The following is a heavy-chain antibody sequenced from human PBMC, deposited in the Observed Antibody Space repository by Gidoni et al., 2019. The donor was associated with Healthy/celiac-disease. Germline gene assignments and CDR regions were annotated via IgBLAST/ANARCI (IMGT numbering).Heavy chain of an antibody. D-gene: IGHD3-22*01. V-gene: IGHV3-23*01. Sequence: SCAAPGFTFSSYAMSWVRQAPGKGLEWVSAISGSGGSTYYADSVKGRFTISRDNSKNTLYLQMNSLRAEDTAVYYCVLWTYDSSGYYYTLDYWGQGTLVTVSS. CDR3: VLWTYDSSGYYYTLDY. CDR1: GFTFSSYA. CDR2: ISGSGGST. J-gene: IGHJ4*02.